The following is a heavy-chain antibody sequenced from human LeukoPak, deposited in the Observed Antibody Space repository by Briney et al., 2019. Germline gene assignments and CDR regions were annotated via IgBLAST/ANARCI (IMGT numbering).Heavy chain of an antibody. CDR2: ISWNGGSI. CDR1: GFTFDDYA. J-gene: IGHJ4*02. Sequence: GRSLRLSCAASGFTFDDYAMHWVRQAPGKGLEWVSGISWNGGSIVYADSVKGRFNISRDNAKNSLHLQMNSLRAEDMALYYCAKAESAYYYDSSGYYENWGQGTLVTVSS. D-gene: IGHD3-22*01. V-gene: IGHV3-9*03. CDR3: AKAESAYYYDSSGYYEN.